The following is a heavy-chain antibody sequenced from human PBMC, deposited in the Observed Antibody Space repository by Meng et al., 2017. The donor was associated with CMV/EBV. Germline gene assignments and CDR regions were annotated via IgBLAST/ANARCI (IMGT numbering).Heavy chain of an antibody. J-gene: IGHJ4*02. CDR2: ISSSSSYI. D-gene: IGHD2-2*02. CDR3: ARDPGGFDCSSTSWYSLK. CDR1: GFTFSSYS. Sequence: GGSLRLSCAASGFTFSSYSMNWVRQAPGKGLEWVSSISSSSSYIYYADSVKGRFTISRDNAKNSLYLQMNSLRAEDTAVYYCARDPGGFDCSSTSWYSLKWGQGTLVTVSS. V-gene: IGHV3-21*01.